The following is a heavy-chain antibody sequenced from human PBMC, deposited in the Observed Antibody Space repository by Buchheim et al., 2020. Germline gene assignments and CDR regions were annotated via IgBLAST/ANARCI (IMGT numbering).Heavy chain of an antibody. V-gene: IGHV3-23*01. Sequence: EVQLLESGGGFVQPGGSLRLSCAASGFTFRSYAMSWVRQAPGRGLDLVSVISGSGGTTYYADSVKGRFTIPRDNSKNTLYLQMNSLRVEDTALYYCAKDPDPVYCSGGSCYANWGQGT. D-gene: IGHD2-15*01. CDR2: ISGSGGTT. J-gene: IGHJ4*02. CDR1: GFTFRSYA. CDR3: AKDPDPVYCSGGSCYAN.